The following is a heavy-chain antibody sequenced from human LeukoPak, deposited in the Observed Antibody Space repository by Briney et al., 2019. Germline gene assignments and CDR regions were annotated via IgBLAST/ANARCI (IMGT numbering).Heavy chain of an antibody. CDR2: ISYDGSNK. V-gene: IGHV3-30-3*01. Sequence: PSGGSLRLSCAASGFTFSSYAMHWVRQAPGKGLEWVAVISYDGSNKYYADSVKGRFTISRDNSKNTLYLQMNSLRAEDTAVYYCAKDELRELPLGYFDYWGQGTLVTVSS. J-gene: IGHJ4*02. CDR3: AKDELRELPLGYFDY. D-gene: IGHD1-26*01. CDR1: GFTFSSYA.